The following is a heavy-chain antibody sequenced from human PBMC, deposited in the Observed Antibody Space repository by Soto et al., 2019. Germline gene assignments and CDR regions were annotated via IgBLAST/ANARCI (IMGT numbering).Heavy chain of an antibody. J-gene: IGHJ4*02. CDR1: GFTFTTYA. V-gene: IGHV1-3*01. D-gene: IGHD2-21*02. CDR2: IHAGNGNT. CDR3: ASDRCIGDCNDFDY. Sequence: QVQVVQSGAEVKKPGASVKVSCKASGFTFTTYAIHWVRQAPGQRLEWMGWIHAGNGNTKSSQKFQDRLTITRDTSASTAYMTLRSLRSEDSAVYYCASDRCIGDCNDFDYWGQGTLVTVSS.